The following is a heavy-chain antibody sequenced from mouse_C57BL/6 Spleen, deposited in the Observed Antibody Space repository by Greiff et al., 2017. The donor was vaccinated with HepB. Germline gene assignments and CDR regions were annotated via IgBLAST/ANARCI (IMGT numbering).Heavy chain of an antibody. CDR2: ISSGGSYT. CDR1: GFTFSSYG. V-gene: IGHV5-6*02. Sequence: EVMLVESGGDLVKPGGSLKLSCAASGFTFSSYGMSWVRQTPDKRLEWVATISSGGSYTYYPDSVKGRFTISRDNAKNTLYLQMSSLKSEDTAMYYCARERYYDYDGYAMDYWGQGTSVTVSS. D-gene: IGHD2-4*01. J-gene: IGHJ4*01. CDR3: ARERYYDYDGYAMDY.